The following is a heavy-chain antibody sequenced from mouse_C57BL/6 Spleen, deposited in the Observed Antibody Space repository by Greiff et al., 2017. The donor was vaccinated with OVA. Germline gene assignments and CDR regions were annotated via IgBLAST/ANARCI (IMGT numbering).Heavy chain of an antibody. J-gene: IGHJ1*03. V-gene: IGHV1-66*01. CDR2: IYPGSGNT. CDR3: ARWRDGYLHFDV. CDR1: GYSFTSYY. D-gene: IGHD2-3*01. Sequence: QVHVKQSGPELVKPGASVKISCKASGYSFTSYYIHWVKQRPGQGLEWIGWIYPGSGNTKYNEKFKGKATLTADTSSSTAYMQLSSLTSEDSAVYYCARWRDGYLHFDVWGTGTTVTVSS.